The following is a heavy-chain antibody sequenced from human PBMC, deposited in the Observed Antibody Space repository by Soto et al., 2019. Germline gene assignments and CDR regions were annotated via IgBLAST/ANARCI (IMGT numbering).Heavy chain of an antibody. CDR1: GFTFSSYA. CDR2: ISGSGGST. D-gene: IGHD3-9*01. CDR3: AKGGEYYDILTGYYRPGAFDI. J-gene: IGHJ3*02. V-gene: IGHV3-23*01. Sequence: QPGGSLRLSCAASGFTFSSYAMSWVRQAPGKGLEWVSAISGSGGSTYYADSVKGRFTISRDNSKNTLYLQMNSLRAEDTAVYYCAKGGEYYDILTGYYRPGAFDIWGQGTMVTVSS.